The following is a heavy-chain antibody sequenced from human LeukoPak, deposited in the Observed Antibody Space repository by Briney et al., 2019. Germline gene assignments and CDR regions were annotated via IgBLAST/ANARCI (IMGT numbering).Heavy chain of an antibody. Sequence: KPSETLSLTCAVYGGSFSGYYWSWIRQPPGKGLEWIGEINHSGSTNYNPSLKSRVTISVDTSKNQFSLKLSSVTAADTAVYYCARSTRGVKKYYYYYYMGVWGKGTTVTISS. J-gene: IGHJ6*03. CDR3: ARSTRGVKKYYYYYYMGV. CDR1: GGSFSGYY. V-gene: IGHV4-34*01. CDR2: INHSGST. D-gene: IGHD3-10*01.